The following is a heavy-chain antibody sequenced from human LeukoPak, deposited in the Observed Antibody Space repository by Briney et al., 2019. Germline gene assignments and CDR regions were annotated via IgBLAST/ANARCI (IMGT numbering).Heavy chain of an antibody. D-gene: IGHD3-22*01. CDR2: IKQDGSEK. J-gene: IGHJ3*02. CDR3: AKQLSLIVVVHDAFDI. Sequence: GGSLRLSCAASGFTFSSYWMSWVRQAPGKGLEWVASIKQDGSEKYYVDSVKGRFTISRDNSKNTLYLQMNSLRAEDTAVYYCAKQLSLIVVVHDAFDIWGQGTMVTVSS. V-gene: IGHV3-7*01. CDR1: GFTFSSYW.